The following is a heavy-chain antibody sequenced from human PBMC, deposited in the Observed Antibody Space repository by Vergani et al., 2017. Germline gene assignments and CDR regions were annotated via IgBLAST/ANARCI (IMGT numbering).Heavy chain of an antibody. CDR3: AKDPDIVVVPAAILSWFDP. CDR2: ISGSGGST. CDR1: GFTFSSYA. V-gene: IGHV3-23*01. Sequence: EVPLLESGGGLVQPGGSLRLSCAASGFTFSSYAMSWVRQAPGKGLEWVSAISGSGGSTYYADSVKGRFTISRDNSKNTLYLQMNSLRAEDTAVYYCAKDPDIVVVPAAILSWFDPWGQGTLVTVSS. D-gene: IGHD2-2*01. J-gene: IGHJ5*02.